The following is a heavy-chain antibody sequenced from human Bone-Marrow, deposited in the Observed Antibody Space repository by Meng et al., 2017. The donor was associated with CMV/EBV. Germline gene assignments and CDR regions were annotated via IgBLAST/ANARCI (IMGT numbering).Heavy chain of an antibody. CDR3: AKDITIFGVVPYYYYGMDV. J-gene: IGHJ6*02. V-gene: IGHV3-30*18. CDR1: GFSLSGYS. D-gene: IGHD3-3*01. Sequence: GGSLRLSCKASGFSLSGYSMHWVRQAPGKGLDWVAVISYDGINTFYVDSVKGRFTISRDNSKNTLYLQMNSLRAEDTAVYYCAKDITIFGVVPYYYYGMDVWGQGPTVTVSS. CDR2: ISYDGINT.